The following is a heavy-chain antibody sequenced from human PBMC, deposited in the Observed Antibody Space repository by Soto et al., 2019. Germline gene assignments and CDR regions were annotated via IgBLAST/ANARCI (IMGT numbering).Heavy chain of an antibody. CDR1: GFTFSSYG. CDR3: AKAACSSGSCYFDY. CDR2: ISYDGSNK. J-gene: IGHJ4*02. Sequence: QVQLVESGGGVVQPGRSLRLSCAASGFTFSSYGMHWVRQAPGKGLEWVAVISYDGSNKYYADSVKGRFTISRDNSKNTLYLQMNSLRAEDTAVYYCAKAACSSGSCYFDYWGQGTLVTVSS. V-gene: IGHV3-30*18. D-gene: IGHD2-15*01.